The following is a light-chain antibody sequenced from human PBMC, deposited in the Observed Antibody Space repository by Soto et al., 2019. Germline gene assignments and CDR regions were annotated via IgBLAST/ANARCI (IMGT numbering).Light chain of an antibody. CDR3: QHRSNWPGT. CDR2: DVS. J-gene: IGKJ1*01. V-gene: IGKV3-11*01. Sequence: EVVFAQSPATPSFSPGERATLSCRASQSVFSYLAWYQQKPGQAPRLLIYDVSDRATGIPARFTGSGSGTDFTLTISSLEPEDFAVYYCQHRSNWPGTFGQGTKVDIK. CDR1: QSVFSY.